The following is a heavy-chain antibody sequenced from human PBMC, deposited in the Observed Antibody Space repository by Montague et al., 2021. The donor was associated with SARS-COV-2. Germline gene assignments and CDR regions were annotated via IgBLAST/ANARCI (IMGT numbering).Heavy chain of an antibody. CDR3: ARPLFGGSYLSLFDY. J-gene: IGHJ4*02. Sequence: SETLSLTCTVSGGSISTYYWSWIRQPAGKGLEWIGRIYTNETTNYNPSLKSRVTMSVDTSKNQISLKLSSVTAADTAVYYCARPLFGGSYLSLFDYWGQGTLVTVSS. V-gene: IGHV4-4*07. CDR2: IYTNETT. CDR1: GGSISTYY. D-gene: IGHD1-26*01.